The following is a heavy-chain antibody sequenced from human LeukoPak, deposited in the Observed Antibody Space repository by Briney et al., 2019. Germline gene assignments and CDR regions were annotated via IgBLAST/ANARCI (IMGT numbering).Heavy chain of an antibody. J-gene: IGHJ6*02. CDR1: GFTFSSYA. Sequence: PGGSLRLSCAASGFTFSSYAMSWVRQAPGKGLEWVSAISGSGGSTYYADSVKGRFTISRDNSKNTLYLQMNSLRAEDTAVYYCAKSGDFWSGSYGMDVWAKGPRSPSP. CDR2: ISGSGGST. V-gene: IGHV3-23*01. D-gene: IGHD3-3*01. CDR3: AKSGDFWSGSYGMDV.